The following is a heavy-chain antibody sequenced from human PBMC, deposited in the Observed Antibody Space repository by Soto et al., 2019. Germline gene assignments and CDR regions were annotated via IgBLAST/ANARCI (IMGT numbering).Heavy chain of an antibody. V-gene: IGHV5-10-1*01. D-gene: IGHD3-22*01. CDR3: ARQIYDSDTGPNFQYYFDS. Sequence: VKIPCKGSGYSFAGYWITWVRQKPGKGLEWMGRIDPSDSQTYYSPSFRGHVTISVTKSITTVFLQWSSLRASDTAMYYCARQIYDSDTGPNFQYYFDSWGQGTPVTVSS. J-gene: IGHJ4*02. CDR2: IDPSDSQT. CDR1: GYSFAGYW.